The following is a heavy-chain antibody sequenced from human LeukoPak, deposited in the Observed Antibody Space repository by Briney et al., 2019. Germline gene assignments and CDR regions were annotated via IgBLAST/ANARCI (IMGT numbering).Heavy chain of an antibody. D-gene: IGHD5-18*01. CDR2: ISETGRST. V-gene: IGHV3-NL1*01. CDR3: AKDRGYSYGISEY. Sequence: PGGSLRLSCEASGFTFSTYGMHWVRQAPGKGLEWVSTISETGRSTYYADSVKGQFTISRDNSKNTLYLQMNSLRAEDTAVYYCAKDRGYSYGISEYWGQGTLVTVSS. J-gene: IGHJ4*02. CDR1: GFTFSTYG.